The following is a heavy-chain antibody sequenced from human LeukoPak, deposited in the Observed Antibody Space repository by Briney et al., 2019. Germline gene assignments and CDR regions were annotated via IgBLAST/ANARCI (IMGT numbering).Heavy chain of an antibody. D-gene: IGHD2-21*02. CDR3: ARATYCGGVCYRIAFDI. J-gene: IGHJ3*02. CDR2: IWYDGSNK. V-gene: IGHV3-33*01. Sequence: PGRSLRLSCAVSGFSFSNYGMHWVRQAPGKGLEWVALIWYDGSNKYYADSVKGRFTISRDNSKNTLYLQMNTLRAEDTAVYYCARATYCGGVCYRIAFDIWGRGTMVTVSS. CDR1: GFSFSNYG.